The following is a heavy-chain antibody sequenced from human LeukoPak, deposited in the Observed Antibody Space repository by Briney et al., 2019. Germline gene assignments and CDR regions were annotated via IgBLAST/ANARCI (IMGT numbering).Heavy chain of an antibody. J-gene: IGHJ6*03. CDR1: GFTFSSYG. CDR3: ARVNNWNMFHYYYMDV. V-gene: IGHV3-23*01. CDR2: ISASGGST. Sequence: PGGSLRLSCAASGFTFSSYGMSWVRQAPGKGLEWVSAISASGGSTYYADSVKGRFTISRDNSKNTLYLQMNSLRAEDTAVYYCARVNNWNMFHYYYMDVWGKGTTVTVSS. D-gene: IGHD1/OR15-1a*01.